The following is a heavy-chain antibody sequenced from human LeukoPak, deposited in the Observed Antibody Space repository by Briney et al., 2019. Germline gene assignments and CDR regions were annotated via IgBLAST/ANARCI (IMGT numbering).Heavy chain of an antibody. Sequence: GGSLRLSCAASGFTFSSYSMNWVRQAPGKGLEWVSSISSSSSYIFYADSVKGRFTISRDNAKNSLYLQMNSLRAEDTAVYYCARDLHYYGSGIWGQGTLVTVSS. CDR2: ISSSSSYI. J-gene: IGHJ4*02. D-gene: IGHD3-10*01. CDR3: ARDLHYYGSGI. CDR1: GFTFSSYS. V-gene: IGHV3-21*01.